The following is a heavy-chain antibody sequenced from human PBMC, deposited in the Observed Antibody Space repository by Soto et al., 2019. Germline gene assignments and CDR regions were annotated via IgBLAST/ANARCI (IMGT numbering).Heavy chain of an antibody. J-gene: IGHJ6*02. CDR2: ISGSGGST. D-gene: IGHD4-17*01. CDR3: AKCFPPYDYGDYYYGMDV. CDR1: GFTFSSYA. V-gene: IGHV3-23*01. Sequence: GGSLRLSCAASGFTFSSYAMSWVRQAPGKGLEWVSAISGSGGSTYYADSVKGRFTISRDNSKNTLYLQMNSLRAEDTAVYYCAKCFPPYDYGDYYYGMDVWGQGTTVTVSS.